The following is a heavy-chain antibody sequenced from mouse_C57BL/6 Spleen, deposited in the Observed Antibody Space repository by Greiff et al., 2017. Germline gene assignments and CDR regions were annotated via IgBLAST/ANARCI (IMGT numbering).Heavy chain of an antibody. Sequence: QVQLQQSGASLVRPGSSVKLSCKASVYTFPSYRLGWVKPRPGQGLEWIGNIYPSDSETHYNQKFKDKATLTVDKSSGTAYMQLRSLTSEDSAVYYCDRGDCYWARFAYWCHVTLVTVSA. CDR1: VYTFPSYR. J-gene: IGHJ3*01. V-gene: IGHV1-61*01. CDR2: IYPSDSET. CDR3: DRGDCYWARFAY. D-gene: IGHD2-3*01.